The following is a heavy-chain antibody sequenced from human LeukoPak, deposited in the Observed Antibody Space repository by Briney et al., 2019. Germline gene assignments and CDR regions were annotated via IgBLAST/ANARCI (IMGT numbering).Heavy chain of an antibody. V-gene: IGHV1-18*01. J-gene: IGHJ4*02. CDR2: INTNNGDT. Sequence: ASVKVSCKTSGYTFFTYGISSVRQAPGQGLEWMGWINTNNGDTNYAENFQGRVTMTTDTSTSTAYMEMRSLRLDDTAVYYCARDAMGFRLTVDYWGQGTPVTVSS. D-gene: IGHD1-26*01. CDR1: GYTFFTYG. CDR3: ARDAMGFRLTVDY.